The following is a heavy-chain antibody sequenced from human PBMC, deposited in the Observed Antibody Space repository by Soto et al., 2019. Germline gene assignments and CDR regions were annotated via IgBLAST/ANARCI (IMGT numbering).Heavy chain of an antibody. V-gene: IGHV1-8*01. CDR1: GYTFTSYD. J-gene: IGHJ6*02. CDR3: ARKLVGKPYGFDL. CDR2: MDPKSSDK. Sequence: ASVKVSCKASGYTFTSYDINWVRQAAGQGLEWMAWMDPKSSDKGYAQKFQGRVTLTKDTSISTAYMELSSLGSEDTAVYYCARKLVGKPYGFDLWGQGTTVTVYS. D-gene: IGHD3-9*01.